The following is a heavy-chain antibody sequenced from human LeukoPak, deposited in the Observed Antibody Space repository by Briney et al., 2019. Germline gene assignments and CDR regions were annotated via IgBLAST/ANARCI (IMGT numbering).Heavy chain of an antibody. Sequence: GASVKVSCKASGYIFSGYYIHWVRQAPGQGLEWMGWITPSSGGTKYAEDFEGRVTMTSDTSISTAYMELSSLTSDDTALYYCARAGAEFYFVSDTHDAFEFWGQGTMVTVSS. CDR2: ITPSSGGT. D-gene: IGHD3-10*02. V-gene: IGHV1-2*02. J-gene: IGHJ3*01. CDR3: ARAGAEFYFVSDTHDAFEF. CDR1: GYIFSGYY.